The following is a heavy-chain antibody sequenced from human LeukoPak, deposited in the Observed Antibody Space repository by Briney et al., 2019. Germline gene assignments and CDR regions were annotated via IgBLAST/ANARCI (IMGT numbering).Heavy chain of an antibody. Sequence: SETLSLTCTVSGYSISSGYYWGWIRQPPGKGLEWIGSIYHSGSTYYNPSLKSRVTISVDTSKNQFSLKLSSVTAADTAVYYCARGLSTFRFDSWGQGTLVTVSS. J-gene: IGHJ5*01. CDR2: IYHSGST. CDR1: GYSISSGYY. V-gene: IGHV4-38-2*02. D-gene: IGHD2/OR15-2a*01. CDR3: ARGLSTFRFDS.